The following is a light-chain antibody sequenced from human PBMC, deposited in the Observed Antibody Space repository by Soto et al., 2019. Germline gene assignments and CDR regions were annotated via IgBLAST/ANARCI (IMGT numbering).Light chain of an antibody. CDR3: AAWDGSLNGWV. CDR2: SNV. J-gene: IGLJ3*02. Sequence: QSVLTQAPSVSGTPGQRFTISCSGSSSNIGSNTVSWYQQVPGTAPKVLIYSNVQRPSGVPDRFSGSKSGTSASLAIGGLQSEDEADYYCAAWDGSLNGWVFGGGTKLTVL. CDR1: SSNIGSNT. V-gene: IGLV1-44*01.